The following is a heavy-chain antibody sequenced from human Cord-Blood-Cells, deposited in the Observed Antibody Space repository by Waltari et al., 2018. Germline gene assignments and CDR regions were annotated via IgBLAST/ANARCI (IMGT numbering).Heavy chain of an antibody. CDR1: GYTFTGYC. J-gene: IGHJ3*02. V-gene: IGHV1-2*02. CDR3: ASRAPNRRARHDAFDI. Sequence: QVQLVQSGAEVKKPGASVKVSCKASGYTFTGYCMHWVRQASGQGVEWMGRINPNRDGTNYAHEGDGRVTRTRDTSVSTTYMGLSRLRSDDTAVYYCASRAPNRRARHDAFDIWGQGTMVTVSS. CDR2: INPNRDGT.